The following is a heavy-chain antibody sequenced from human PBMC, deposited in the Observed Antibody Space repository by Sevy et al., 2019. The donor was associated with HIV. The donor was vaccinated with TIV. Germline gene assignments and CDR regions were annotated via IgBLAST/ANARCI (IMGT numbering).Heavy chain of an antibody. J-gene: IGHJ4*02. CDR1: GYTLTALS. V-gene: IGHV1-24*01. D-gene: IGHD3-22*01. Sequence: ASVKVSCKVSGYTLTALSMHWVRQAPGKGLEWMGTFDPEDGETRFAQKFQGRVTMTEDTSTDTAYMELSSLRSEDTAVYFCATTKDYYHSSGYPFDHWGQGALVTVSS. CDR2: FDPEDGET. CDR3: ATTKDYYHSSGYPFDH.